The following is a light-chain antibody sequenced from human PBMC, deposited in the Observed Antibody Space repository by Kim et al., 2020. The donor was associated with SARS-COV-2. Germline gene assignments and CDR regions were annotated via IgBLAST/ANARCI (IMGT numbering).Light chain of an antibody. CDR1: SSNIGINI. Sequence: GEGVTISCSGSSSNIGINIVSCFQQLPGTAPKLLIYGNSQRPSGVPDRFSGSKSGTSASLAISGLQSEDEADYYCAAWDDSLNVWVLGGGTQLTVL. V-gene: IGLV1-44*01. J-gene: IGLJ3*02. CDR3: AAWDDSLNVWV. CDR2: GNS.